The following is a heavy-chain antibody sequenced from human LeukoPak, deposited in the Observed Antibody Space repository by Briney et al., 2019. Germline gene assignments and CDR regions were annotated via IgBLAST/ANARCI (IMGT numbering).Heavy chain of an antibody. CDR2: ISHDGNNK. CDR1: GFTFSKYG. V-gene: IGHV3-30*18. D-gene: IGHD6-19*01. Sequence: GGSLRLSCAAPGFTFSKYGMHWVRQAPGKGLEWVAVISHDGNNKYYADSVKGRFTISRDNSMNTLYLQMNSLRAEDTAVYYCAKVSGWPEDDDAFDIWGQGTMVTVSS. J-gene: IGHJ3*02. CDR3: AKVSGWPEDDDAFDI.